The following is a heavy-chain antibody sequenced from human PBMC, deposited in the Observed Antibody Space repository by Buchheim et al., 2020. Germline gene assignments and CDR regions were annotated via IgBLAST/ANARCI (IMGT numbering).Heavy chain of an antibody. CDR1: GYTFTSYY. J-gene: IGHJ4*02. CDR2: INPSGGST. Sequence: QVQLVQSGAEVKKPGASVKVSCKASGYTFTSYYMHWVRQAPGQGLEWMEIINPSGGSTSYAQKFQGRVTMTRDTSTRPVYMELSSLRSEDTAVYYCARGPTSGWLPDGKTDYWGQGTL. V-gene: IGHV1-46*01. D-gene: IGHD6-19*01. CDR3: ARGPTSGWLPDGKTDY.